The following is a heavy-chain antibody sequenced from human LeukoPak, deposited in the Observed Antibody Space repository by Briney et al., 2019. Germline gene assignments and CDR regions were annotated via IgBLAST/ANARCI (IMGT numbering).Heavy chain of an antibody. CDR2: IYTSGSN. D-gene: IGHD3-22*01. Sequence: PSETLSLTCTVSGGSISSGSYYWSWIRQPAGKGLEWIGRIYTSGSNNYNPSLKSRVTISVDTYKNQFSLKLRSVTAADTAVYYCARQDSSGYYYEGYFQHWGQGTLVTVSS. J-gene: IGHJ1*01. V-gene: IGHV4-61*02. CDR3: ARQDSSGYYYEGYFQH. CDR1: GGSISSGSYY.